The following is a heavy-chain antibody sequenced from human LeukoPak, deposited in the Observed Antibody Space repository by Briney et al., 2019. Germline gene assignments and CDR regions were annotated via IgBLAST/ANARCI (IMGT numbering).Heavy chain of an antibody. J-gene: IGHJ4*02. CDR1: GYTFASYY. V-gene: IGHV1-46*03. CDR2: INPSGGST. CDR3: ARASYCGGDCSQGYFDY. D-gene: IGHD2-21*01. Sequence: ASVKVSCKASGYTFASYYMHWVRQAPGQGLEWVGIINPSGGSTSYAQKFQGRVTMTRDTSTSTVYMELSSLRSEDTAVYYCARASYCGGDCSQGYFDYWGQGTLVTVSS.